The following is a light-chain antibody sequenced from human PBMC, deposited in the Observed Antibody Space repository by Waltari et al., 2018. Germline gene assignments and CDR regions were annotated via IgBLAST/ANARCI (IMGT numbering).Light chain of an antibody. CDR2: GAS. Sequence: EIVLTQSPGTLSVSPGAIGTLSCRASQSVSRALAWYQQKPGQAPRLLIYGASTRATGVPDRFSGSGSGTDFSLTISSLDPEDFAVYYCQHYVKLPVTYGQGTKVEI. CDR1: QSVSRA. J-gene: IGKJ1*01. CDR3: QHYVKLPVT. V-gene: IGKV3-20*01.